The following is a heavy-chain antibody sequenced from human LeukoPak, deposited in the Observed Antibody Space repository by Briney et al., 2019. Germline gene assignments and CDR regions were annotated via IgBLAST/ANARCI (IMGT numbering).Heavy chain of an antibody. Sequence: GGSLRLSCAASGFTFSSYSMNWVRQAPGKGLVWVSYIRSSSRTIYYADSVKGRFTFSRDNAKNSLFLQMNSLRAEDTAVYYCARDGSGRVPEMSAPDYWGQGTLVTASS. CDR3: ARDGSGRVPEMSAPDY. J-gene: IGHJ4*02. D-gene: IGHD3-10*01. CDR1: GFTFSSYS. CDR2: IRSSSRTI. V-gene: IGHV3-48*01.